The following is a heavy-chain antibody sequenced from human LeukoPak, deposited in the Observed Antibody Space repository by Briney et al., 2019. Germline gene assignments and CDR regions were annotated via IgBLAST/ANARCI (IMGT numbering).Heavy chain of an antibody. CDR3: AKDGAVAGLFDY. D-gene: IGHD6-19*01. J-gene: IGHJ4*02. CDR1: GFTFSSYG. Sequence: PVGSLRLSCAASGFTFSSYGMHCVCQAPGKGLERVAFIRYDGSNKYYADSVKGRFTISRDNSKNTLYLQMNSLRAEDTAVYYCAKDGAVAGLFDYWGQGTLVTVSS. CDR2: IRYDGSNK. V-gene: IGHV3-30*02.